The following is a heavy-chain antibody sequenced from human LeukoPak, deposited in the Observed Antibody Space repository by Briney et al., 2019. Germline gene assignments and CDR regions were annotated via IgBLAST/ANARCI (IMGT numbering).Heavy chain of an antibody. CDR1: GFTFSDYA. D-gene: IGHD5-18*01. CDR3: ARDMIGDTAMVTGPGY. J-gene: IGHJ4*02. V-gene: IGHV3-64*04. Sequence: AGGSLRLSCSASGFTFSDYALHWVRQAPGKGLEYVSAISSNGGYTYYVDSLKGRFTISRDNAKNTLYLQMNSLRAEDTAAYYCARDMIGDTAMVTGPGYWGQGTLVTVSS. CDR2: ISSNGGYT.